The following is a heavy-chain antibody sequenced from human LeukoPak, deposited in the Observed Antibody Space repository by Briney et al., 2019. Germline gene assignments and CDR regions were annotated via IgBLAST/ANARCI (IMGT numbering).Heavy chain of an antibody. CDR2: IYHSGST. J-gene: IGHJ6*03. D-gene: IGHD2-2*01. CDR1: GGSISSSNW. Sequence: AETLSLTCAVPGGSISSSNWWSWVRQPPGQGLEWVGEIYHSGSTNYNPSLESRVTVSVDKSKNQFSLKLSSVTAADTAVYYCAKDAEDIVVVPAAAPEDYYYYYLDVWGKGTTVTVSS. CDR3: AKDAEDIVVVPAAAPEDYYYYYLDV. V-gene: IGHV4-4*02.